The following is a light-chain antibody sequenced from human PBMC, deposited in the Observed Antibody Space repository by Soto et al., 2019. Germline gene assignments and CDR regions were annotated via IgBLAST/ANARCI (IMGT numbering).Light chain of an antibody. J-gene: IGLJ1*01. Sequence: QSALTQPPSASGSPGQSVTISCTGTSSDVGGYNYVSWYQQNPGKVPKLMIYEVNKRPSGVPDRFSGSKSGNTASPTVSGLQAEDEADYYCTSYAGGNNVFGTGTKLTVL. CDR1: SSDVGGYNY. CDR2: EVN. V-gene: IGLV2-8*01. CDR3: TSYAGGNNV.